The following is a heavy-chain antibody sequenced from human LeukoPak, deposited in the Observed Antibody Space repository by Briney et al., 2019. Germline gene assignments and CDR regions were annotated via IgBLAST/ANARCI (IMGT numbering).Heavy chain of an antibody. J-gene: IGHJ5*02. V-gene: IGHV4-34*01. D-gene: IGHD3-3*01. CDR2: INHSGST. Sequence: SETLSLTCAVYGGSFSGYYWSWIRQPPGKGLEWIGEINHSGSTNYNPSLKSRVTISVDTSKNQFSLKLSSVTAADTAVYYCARVPLRSLELLWFDPWGQGTLVTVSS. CDR3: ARVPLRSLELLWFDP. CDR1: GGSFSGYY.